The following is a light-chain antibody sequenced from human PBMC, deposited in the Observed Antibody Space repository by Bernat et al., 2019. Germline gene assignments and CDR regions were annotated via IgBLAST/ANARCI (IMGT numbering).Light chain of an antibody. CDR2: GKN. V-gene: IGLV3-19*01. CDR3: NSRDSSGNHLYV. CDR1: SLRSYY. Sequence: SSELTQDPAVSVALGQTVRITCQGDSLRSYYASWYQQKPGQAPVLVNYGKNNRPSGIPDRFSGSSSANTASLTITGAQAEDEADYYCNSRDSSGNHLYVFGTGTKVTVL. J-gene: IGLJ1*01.